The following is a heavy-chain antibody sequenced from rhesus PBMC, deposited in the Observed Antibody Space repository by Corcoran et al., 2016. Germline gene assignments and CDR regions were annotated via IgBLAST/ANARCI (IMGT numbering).Heavy chain of an antibody. CDR1: GCSFTGYS. D-gene: IGHD6-19*01. CDR3: ARDPLRIAAEPSFDY. J-gene: IGHJ4*01. Sequence: QVQLQESGPGLVKPSETLSLPCAVPGCSFTGYSWGWILQPPRRGLDWCGYICGRSGSTHYNPSLKSRVTIPTDTSKNQFSLKLSSGTAADAAVYYCARDPLRIAAEPSFDYWGQGVLVTVSS. CDR2: ICGRSGST. V-gene: IGHV4-165*01.